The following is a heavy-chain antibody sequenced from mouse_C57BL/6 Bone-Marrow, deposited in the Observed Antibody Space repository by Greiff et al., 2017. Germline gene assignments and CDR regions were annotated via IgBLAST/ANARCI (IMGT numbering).Heavy chain of an antibody. J-gene: IGHJ1*03. CDR3: ARDYYGSSYVGWYFDV. CDR2: INPSNGGT. CDR1: GYTFTSYW. Sequence: QAQLQQPGTELVKPGASVKLSCKASGYTFTSYWMHWVKQRPGQGLEWIGNINPSNGGTNYNEKFKSKATLTVDKSSSTAYMQLSSLTSEDSAVYYCARDYYGSSYVGWYFDVWGTGTTVTVSS. D-gene: IGHD1-1*01. V-gene: IGHV1-53*01.